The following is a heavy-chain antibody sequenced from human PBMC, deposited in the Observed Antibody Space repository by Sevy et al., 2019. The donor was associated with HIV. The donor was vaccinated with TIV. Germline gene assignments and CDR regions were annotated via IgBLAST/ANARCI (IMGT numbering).Heavy chain of an antibody. CDR1: DFTFTNYG. CDR2: ISANSGDT. Sequence: ASVMVSCKASDFTFTNYGISWVRQAPGHGLEWVGWISANSGDTKYAQNLQGRVTMTTDTSTNTAYMELKSLRFEDTAVYYCARDCSGAVCSFDSWGQGTLVTVSS. CDR3: ARDCSGAVCSFDS. D-gene: IGHD2-8*02. V-gene: IGHV1-18*04. J-gene: IGHJ4*02.